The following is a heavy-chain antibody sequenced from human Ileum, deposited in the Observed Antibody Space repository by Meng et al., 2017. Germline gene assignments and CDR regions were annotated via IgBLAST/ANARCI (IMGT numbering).Heavy chain of an antibody. CDR2: AST. Sequence: QVQLQASGPGLVRPSETLSLICTVSGASVTTSHYQWGRIRQPPGKGLEWIGYASTNYNPSLKSRLTISLDTSKNQVSLKLTSVTAADTAVYYCARDHWGSLDYWGQGILVTVSS. CDR3: ARDHWGSLDY. D-gene: IGHD7-27*01. CDR1: GASVTTSHYQ. J-gene: IGHJ4*02. V-gene: IGHV4-61*01.